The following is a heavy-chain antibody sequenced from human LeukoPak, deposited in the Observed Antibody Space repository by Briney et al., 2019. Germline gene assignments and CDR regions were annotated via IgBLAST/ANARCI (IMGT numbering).Heavy chain of an antibody. CDR2: ISAYNGNT. V-gene: IGHV1-18*01. CDR1: GYTFTSYG. CDR3: ARFPWEAYYYYYYMDV. J-gene: IGHJ6*03. Sequence: ASVKVSCKASGYTFTSYGISWVRQAPGQGLEWMGWISAYNGNTNYAQRLQGRVTMTTDTSTTTAYMELTSLRSDDTAVYYCARFPWEAYYYYYYMDVWGKGTTVTVSS. D-gene: IGHD1-26*01.